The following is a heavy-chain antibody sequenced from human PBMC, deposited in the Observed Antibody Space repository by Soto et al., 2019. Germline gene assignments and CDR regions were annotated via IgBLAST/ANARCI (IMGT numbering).Heavy chain of an antibody. D-gene: IGHD5-12*01. V-gene: IGHV1-18*01. CDR3: TREFSGYDSGYNWFDP. CDR2: ISAYNGNT. Sequence: QVQLVQSGAEVKKPGASVKVSCKASGYTFTTYGISWVRQAPGQGLEWMGWISAYNGNTNYAQKLQGRVTMTTDTSPSTAYMELRSLRSDDTAVYYCTREFSGYDSGYNWFDPWGQGTLVTVSS. CDR1: GYTFTTYG. J-gene: IGHJ5*02.